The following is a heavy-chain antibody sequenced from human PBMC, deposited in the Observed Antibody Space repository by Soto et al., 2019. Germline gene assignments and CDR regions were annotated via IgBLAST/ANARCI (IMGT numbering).Heavy chain of an antibody. D-gene: IGHD6-13*01. V-gene: IGHV4-39*01. CDR1: GASASRSNYY. Sequence: SEALSLSCSVFGASASRSNYYLGWIRQPPGKGLEWIGSISYSGSTYYNPSLKSRVTISVDMSKNQFSLNLSSVTAADTAIYYCARQAGLDYWGQGTLVTVSS. CDR2: ISYSGST. J-gene: IGHJ4*02. CDR3: ARQAGLDY.